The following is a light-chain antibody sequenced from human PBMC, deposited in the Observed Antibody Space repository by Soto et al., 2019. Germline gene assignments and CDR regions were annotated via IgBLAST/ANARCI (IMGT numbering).Light chain of an antibody. J-gene: IGKJ5*01. CDR1: QDISNY. V-gene: IGKV1-33*01. CDR2: DAS. Sequence: IQMTQSPSSLSASVGDRVTITCRASQDISNYLNWYQQRPGKAPKLLIYDASNLERGVPSRFSGTRSATHFNSAITSLQPEDVATYYNQQSDSLPITFGQGTRLEI. CDR3: QQSDSLPIT.